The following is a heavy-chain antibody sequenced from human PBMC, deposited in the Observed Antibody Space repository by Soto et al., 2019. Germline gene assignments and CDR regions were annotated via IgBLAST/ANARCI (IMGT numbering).Heavy chain of an antibody. J-gene: IGHJ1*01. D-gene: IGHD3-16*01. Sequence: QVQLVESGGGVVQPGTSLRVSCVGSGFTFRSYVIHWVRQAPGKGLEWVALTSDDGSDKYYDDSVRGRFTISRDNSRNTVDLQMDSLRLEDTALYSCARWGTTGGLDVWGQGTLVSVSS. CDR3: ARWGTTGGLDV. CDR1: GFTFRSYV. CDR2: TSDDGSDK. V-gene: IGHV3-30*19.